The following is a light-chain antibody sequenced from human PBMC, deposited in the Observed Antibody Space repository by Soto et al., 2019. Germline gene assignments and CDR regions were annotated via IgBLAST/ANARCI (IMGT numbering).Light chain of an antibody. CDR2: GNS. J-gene: IGLJ3*02. Sequence: QSVLTQPPSVSGAPGQRVTISCTGSSSNIGAGYDVHWYQQLPGTAPKLIIYGNSNRPSGVSDRFSGSKSGTSASLVITGLRAEDEADSYCQSYDSSLSGWVFGGGTKLTVL. CDR1: SSNIGAGYD. CDR3: QSYDSSLSGWV. V-gene: IGLV1-40*01.